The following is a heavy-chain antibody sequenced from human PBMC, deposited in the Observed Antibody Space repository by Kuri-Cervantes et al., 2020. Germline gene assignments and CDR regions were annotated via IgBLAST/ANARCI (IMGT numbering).Heavy chain of an antibody. Sequence: GESLKISCAASGFTFSDSWMDWVRQAPGKGLEWVAVIWYDGSNKYYAGSVKGRFTISRDNPKNTLYLQMNSLRAEDTAVYYCARDLGIVGALYYFDYWGQGTLVTVSS. V-gene: IGHV3-33*08. CDR1: GFTFSDSW. J-gene: IGHJ4*02. CDR3: ARDLGIVGALYYFDY. CDR2: IWYDGSNK. D-gene: IGHD1-26*01.